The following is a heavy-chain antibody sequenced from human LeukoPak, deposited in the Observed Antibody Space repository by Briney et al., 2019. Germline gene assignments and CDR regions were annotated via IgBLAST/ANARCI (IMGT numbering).Heavy chain of an antibody. D-gene: IGHD4-23*01. Sequence: GGSLRLSCAASGFTFSSYGMPWVRQAPGKGLEWVAVISYDGSNKYYADSVKGRFTISRDNSKNTLYLQMNSLRAEDTAVYYCAKDGTVAYASYYYYGMDVWGQGTTVTVSS. CDR1: GFTFSSYG. CDR3: AKDGTVAYASYYYYGMDV. V-gene: IGHV3-30*18. J-gene: IGHJ6*02. CDR2: ISYDGSNK.